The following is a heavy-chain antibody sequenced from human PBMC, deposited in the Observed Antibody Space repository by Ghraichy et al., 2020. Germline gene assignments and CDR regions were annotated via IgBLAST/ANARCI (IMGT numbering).Heavy chain of an antibody. Sequence: SETLSLTCAVYGGSFSGYYWSWIRQPPGKGLEWIGEINHSGSTNYNPSLKSRVTISVDTSKNQFSLKLSSVTAADTAVYYCARGKMYYDFWSGYYSFDYWGQGTLVTVSS. CDR1: GGSFSGYY. CDR2: INHSGST. V-gene: IGHV4-34*01. D-gene: IGHD3-3*01. J-gene: IGHJ4*02. CDR3: ARGKMYYDFWSGYYSFDY.